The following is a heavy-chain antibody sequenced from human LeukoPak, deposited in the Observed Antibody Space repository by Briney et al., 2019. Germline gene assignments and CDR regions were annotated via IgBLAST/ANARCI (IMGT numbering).Heavy chain of an antibody. CDR2: IWYDGSNK. D-gene: IGHD3-3*01. J-gene: IGHJ6*02. V-gene: IGHV3-33*01. CDR1: GFTFSSYG. CDR3: ARAPYDLPRYGMDV. Sequence: GGSLRLSCAASGFTFSSYGKHWVRQAPGKGLEWVAVIWYDGSNKYYADSVKGRFTISRDNSKNTLYLQMNSLRAEDTAVYYCARAPYDLPRYGMDVWGQGTTVTVSS.